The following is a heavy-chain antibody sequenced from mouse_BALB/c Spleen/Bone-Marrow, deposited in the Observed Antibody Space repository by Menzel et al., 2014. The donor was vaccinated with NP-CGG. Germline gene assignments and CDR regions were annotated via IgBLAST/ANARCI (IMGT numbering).Heavy chain of an antibody. J-gene: IGHJ4*01. V-gene: IGHV5-9-4*01. CDR1: GFTFSSYA. Sequence: EVKLMESGGGLVKPGGSLKLSCAASGFTFSSYAMSWVRQSPEKRLEWVAEISSGGNYTYYPDTVTGRFTISRDNAKNILCLEMSSLRSDDTAIYYCVRAYGSSYAMDYWGQGTSVTVSS. CDR2: ISSGGNYT. CDR3: VRAYGSSYAMDY. D-gene: IGHD1-1*01.